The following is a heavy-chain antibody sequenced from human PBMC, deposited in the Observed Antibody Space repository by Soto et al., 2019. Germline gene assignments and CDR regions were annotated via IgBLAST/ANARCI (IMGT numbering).Heavy chain of an antibody. CDR3: AREIYCSGGSCHLYYGMDV. J-gene: IGHJ6*02. CDR2: ISAYNGNT. CDR1: GYTFTSYC. V-gene: IGHV1-18*04. D-gene: IGHD2-15*01. Sequence: AAGKVSCKASGYTFTSYCISWVRQAPGQGLEWMGWISAYNGNTNYAQKLQGRVTMTTDTSTSTAYMELRSLRSDDTAVYYCAREIYCSGGSCHLYYGMDVWGQGTTVTVSS.